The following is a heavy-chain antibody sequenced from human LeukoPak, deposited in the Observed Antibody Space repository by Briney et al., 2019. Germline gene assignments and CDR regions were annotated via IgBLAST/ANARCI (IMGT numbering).Heavy chain of an antibody. V-gene: IGHV3-23*01. D-gene: IGHD3-22*01. CDR2: ISGSGGST. CDR1: GFTFSSCA. J-gene: IGHJ4*02. Sequence: GGSLRLSCAASGFTFSSCAMSWVRQAPGKGLEWVSAISGSGGSTYYADSVKGRFTISRDNSKNTLYLQMNSLRAEDTAVYYCAKGPIVVVITTSFDYWGQGTLVTVSS. CDR3: AKGPIVVVITTSFDY.